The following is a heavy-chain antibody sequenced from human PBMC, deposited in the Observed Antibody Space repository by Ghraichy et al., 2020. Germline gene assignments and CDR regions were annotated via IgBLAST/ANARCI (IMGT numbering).Heavy chain of an antibody. CDR3: ARGSSCVGATCYNRGFLAP. Sequence: LSLTCAVDDGPFSGFYWNWIRQSPGQGLEWIGEIYDSGSMNFNPSLKSRVTMSIDTSKKQFSLNLISVTAADTDVYYCARGSSCVGATCYNRGFLAPWGQGTLGTVSS. V-gene: IGHV4-34*01. J-gene: IGHJ5*02. CDR1: DGPFSGFY. D-gene: IGHD2-21*01. CDR2: IYDSGSM.